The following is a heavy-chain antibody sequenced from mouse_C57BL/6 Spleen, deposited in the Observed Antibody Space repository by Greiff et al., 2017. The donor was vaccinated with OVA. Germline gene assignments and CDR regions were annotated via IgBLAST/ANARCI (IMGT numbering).Heavy chain of an antibody. CDR3: AREHYGSSYDY. D-gene: IGHD1-1*01. Sequence: EVQLQQSGPGLVKPSQSLSLTCSVTGYSITSGYYWNWIRQFPGNKLEWMGYISYDGSNNYNPSLKNRISITRDTSKNQFFLKLNSVTTEDTATYYCAREHYGSSYDYWGQGTTLTVSS. V-gene: IGHV3-6*01. CDR2: ISYDGSN. CDR1: GYSITSGYY. J-gene: IGHJ2*01.